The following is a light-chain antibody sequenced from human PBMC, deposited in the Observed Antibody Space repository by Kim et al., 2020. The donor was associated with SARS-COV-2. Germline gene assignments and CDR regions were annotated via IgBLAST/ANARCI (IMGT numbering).Light chain of an antibody. Sequence: DIQMTQSPSSLSVSVGDRVTITCRTSQSISSHLNWYHQKPGRAPKLLISAASTLQGGVPSRFSGSGSETDFTLTISSLQPEDFATYFCQQSYISPFTFGPGTKVDIK. CDR1: QSISSH. CDR2: AAS. CDR3: QQSYISPFT. J-gene: IGKJ3*01. V-gene: IGKV1-39*01.